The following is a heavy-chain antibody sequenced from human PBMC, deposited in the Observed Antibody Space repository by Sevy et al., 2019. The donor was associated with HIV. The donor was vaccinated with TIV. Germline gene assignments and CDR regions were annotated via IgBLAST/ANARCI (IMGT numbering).Heavy chain of an antibody. Sequence: SETLSLTCTVSGGSISSYYWSWIRQPAGKGLEWIGRIYTSGSTNYNPSLKSRVTMSVDTSKNQSSLKLSSVTAADTAVYYCARDVGGRSSSSTSSSKYGYYYGMDVWGQGTTVTVSS. J-gene: IGHJ6*02. V-gene: IGHV4-4*07. D-gene: IGHD2-2*01. CDR3: ARDVGGRSSSSTSSSKYGYYYGMDV. CDR1: GGSISSYY. CDR2: IYTSGST.